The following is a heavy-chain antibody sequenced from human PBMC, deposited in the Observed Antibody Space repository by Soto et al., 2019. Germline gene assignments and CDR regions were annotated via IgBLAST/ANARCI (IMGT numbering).Heavy chain of an antibody. J-gene: IGHJ4*02. D-gene: IGHD5-18*01. CDR3: ARDHLVDTAMEYYFDY. V-gene: IGHV1-69*01. Sequence: QVQLVQSGAEVKKPGSSVKVSCTASGGTFSSYAISWVRQAPGQGLAWMGGIIPIFGTANYAQKFQGRVTITADESTSTAYMELSSLRSEDTAVYYCARDHLVDTAMEYYFDYWGQGTLVTVSS. CDR2: IIPIFGTA. CDR1: GGTFSSYA.